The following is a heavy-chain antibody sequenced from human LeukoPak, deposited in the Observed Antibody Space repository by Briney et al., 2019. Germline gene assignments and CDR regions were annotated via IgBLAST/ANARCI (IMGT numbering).Heavy chain of an antibody. CDR3: ARVPRDGYNYPDY. CDR1: GFTFSSYS. V-gene: IGHV3-21*01. Sequence: PGGSLRLSCAASGFTFSSYSMNWARQAPGKGLEWVSSISSSSSYIYYADSVKGRFTISRDNAKNSLYLQMNSLRAEDTAVYYCARVPRDGYNYPDYWGQGTLVTVSS. D-gene: IGHD5-24*01. J-gene: IGHJ4*02. CDR2: ISSSSSYI.